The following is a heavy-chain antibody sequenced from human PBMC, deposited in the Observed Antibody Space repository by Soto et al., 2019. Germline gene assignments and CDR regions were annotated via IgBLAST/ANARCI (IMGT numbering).Heavy chain of an antibody. CDR1: GYTFTGYY. V-gene: IGHV1-2*04. J-gene: IGHJ6*02. D-gene: IGHD2-2*01. Sequence: QVQLVQSGAEVKKPGASVKVSCKASGYTFTGYYMHWVRQAPGQGLEWMGWINPNSGGTNYAQKFQGWVTMTRDTSISTAYMELSRLRSDDTAVYYCARAHNIVVVPAANLGGYGMDVWGQGTTVTVSS. CDR3: ARAHNIVVVPAANLGGYGMDV. CDR2: INPNSGGT.